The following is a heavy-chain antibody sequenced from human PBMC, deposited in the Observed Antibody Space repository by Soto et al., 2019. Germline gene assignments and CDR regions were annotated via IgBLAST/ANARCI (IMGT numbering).Heavy chain of an antibody. CDR1: GFTFNHYA. V-gene: IGHV3-23*01. Sequence: EVQVLESGGGLVQRGGSLRLSCAASGFTFNHYAMSWVRQAPGKGLEWVSIIIANGGTFYADSAKGRFTISRDNSKNTVYLQMSSLRVEDTAIYYCAKDYTVAADPSSVILFDYWGQGALVTVSS. J-gene: IGHJ4*02. D-gene: IGHD2-15*01. CDR2: IIANGGT. CDR3: AKDYTVAADPSSVILFDY.